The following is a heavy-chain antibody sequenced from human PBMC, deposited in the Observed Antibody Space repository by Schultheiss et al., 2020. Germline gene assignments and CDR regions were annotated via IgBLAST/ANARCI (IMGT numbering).Heavy chain of an antibody. Sequence: GGSLRLSCAASGFTFNTHSMHWVRQAPGKGLDWVAVTSYDGGDRYYARSVKGRFTISRDNSKNTLYLQMNSLRPEDTALYYCVRDRGEYCSGGTCNGLGYWGQGALVTVSS. V-gene: IGHV3-30-3*01. CDR3: VRDRGEYCSGGTCNGLGY. CDR2: TSYDGGDR. J-gene: IGHJ4*02. CDR1: GFTFNTHS. D-gene: IGHD2-15*01.